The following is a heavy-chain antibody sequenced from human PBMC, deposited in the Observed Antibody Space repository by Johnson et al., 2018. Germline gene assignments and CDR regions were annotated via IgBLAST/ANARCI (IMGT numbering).Heavy chain of an antibody. Sequence: QLVESGGGVVQPGRSLRLSCAASGFIFSSYGMHWVRQAPGKGLEWVAVIWSDGSNKYYADSVKGRVTISRDNSKNTLYLHMNSRGAEDTALYYCARGPYYYDSSGPNYYYYGMDVWGQGTTVTVSS. CDR1: GFIFSSYG. CDR2: IWSDGSNK. CDR3: ARGPYYYDSSGPNYYYYGMDV. J-gene: IGHJ6*02. V-gene: IGHV3-33*01. D-gene: IGHD3-22*01.